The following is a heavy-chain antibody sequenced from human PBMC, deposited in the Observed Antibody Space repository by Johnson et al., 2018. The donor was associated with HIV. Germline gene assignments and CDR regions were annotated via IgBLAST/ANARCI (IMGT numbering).Heavy chain of an antibody. CDR2: ISFDGSNK. D-gene: IGHD2-2*01. CDR3: ARPTVVVLPHGAFDI. J-gene: IGHJ3*02. Sequence: QVQLVESGGDVVQPGRSLRLSCAASRFIFSTSGMHWVRQAPGKGLEWVAVISFDGSNKYYADSVKGRFTIYRDNSRNTLYLQMNGLRTDDSAVYYCARPTVVVLPHGAFDIWGPGTMVTVSS. V-gene: IGHV3-30*19. CDR1: RFIFSTSG.